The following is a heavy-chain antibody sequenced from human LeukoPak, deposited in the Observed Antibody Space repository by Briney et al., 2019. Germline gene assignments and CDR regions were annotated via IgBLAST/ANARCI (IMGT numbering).Heavy chain of an antibody. J-gene: IGHJ4*02. CDR3: AKGGGGVLAS. CDR2: ISGSGSST. CDR1: GFTFSSYA. V-gene: IGHV3-23*01. Sequence: GGSLRLSCAASGFTFSSYAMSWVRQAPGKGLEWVSSISGSGSSTYYADSVKGRFTISRDNSKNTLFLQMNSLKADDTAVYYCAKGGGGVLASWGQGTLVTVPS. D-gene: IGHD3-16*01.